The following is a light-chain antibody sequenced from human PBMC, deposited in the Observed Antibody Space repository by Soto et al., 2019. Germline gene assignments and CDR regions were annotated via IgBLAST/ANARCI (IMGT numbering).Light chain of an antibody. CDR2: DAS. Sequence: DILMTQSPSSLSASVGDRVTITCQASQNINIYLNWYQQSPGRAPKLLIYDASSLEKGVPSRFIGTGSGTHFTLTISSLQPEDIATYYCQPYDDLPFTFRPGKKVDIK. V-gene: IGKV1-33*01. CDR1: QNINIY. J-gene: IGKJ3*01. CDR3: QPYDDLPFT.